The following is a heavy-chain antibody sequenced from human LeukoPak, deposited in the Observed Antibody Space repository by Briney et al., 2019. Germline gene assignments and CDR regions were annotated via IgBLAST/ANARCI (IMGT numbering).Heavy chain of an antibody. CDR3: ARRLLGIRAFDI. CDR2: INHSGST. J-gene: IGHJ3*02. CDR1: GGSISSYY. V-gene: IGHV4-34*01. D-gene: IGHD3-3*02. Sequence: SETLSLTCTVSGGSISSYYWSWIRQPPGKGLEWIGEINHSGSTNYNPSLKSRVTISVDTSKNQFSLKLSSVTAADTAVYYCARRLLGIRAFDIWGQGTMVTVSS.